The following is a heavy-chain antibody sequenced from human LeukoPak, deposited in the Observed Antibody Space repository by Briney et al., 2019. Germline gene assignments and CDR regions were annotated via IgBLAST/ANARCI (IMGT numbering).Heavy chain of an antibody. V-gene: IGHV4-30-2*01. Sequence: SQTLSLTCAVSGGSISSGGYSWSWIRQPPGKGLEWIGYIYHSGSTYYNPSLKSRVTISVDRSKNQFSLKLSSVTAADTAVYYCARGSGNPDWFDPWGQGTLVTVSS. J-gene: IGHJ5*02. CDR2: IYHSGST. CDR1: GGSISSGGYS. CDR3: ARGSGNPDWFDP. D-gene: IGHD3-10*01.